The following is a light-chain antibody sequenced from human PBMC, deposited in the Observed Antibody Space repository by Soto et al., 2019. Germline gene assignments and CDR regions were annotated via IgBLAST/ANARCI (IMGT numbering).Light chain of an antibody. V-gene: IGKV3-20*01. Sequence: EIVLTQSPGTLSLSPGGRATLSCRASQSVTSTYLAWYQQKPGQAPRLLIYGASRRATGIQDRFSGSGSGTDFTLTISRLEPEDFSVNYGQLYGSSVWGTVGQGTKLEIK. CDR3: QLYGSSVWGT. CDR2: GAS. CDR1: QSVTSTY. J-gene: IGKJ2*01.